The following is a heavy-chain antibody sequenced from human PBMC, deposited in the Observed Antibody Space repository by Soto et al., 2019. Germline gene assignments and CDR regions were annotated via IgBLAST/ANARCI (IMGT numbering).Heavy chain of an antibody. CDR3: ARDIPQDYDYIWGSYRLGYFDY. V-gene: IGHV3-7*01. D-gene: IGHD3-16*02. Sequence: HPGGSLRLSCAASGFTFSSYWMSWVRQAPGKGLEWVANIKQDGSEKYYVDSVKGRFTISRDNAKNSLYLQMNSLRAEDTAVYYCARDIPQDYDYIWGSYRLGYFDYWGQGTLVTVSS. J-gene: IGHJ4*02. CDR1: GFTFSSYW. CDR2: IKQDGSEK.